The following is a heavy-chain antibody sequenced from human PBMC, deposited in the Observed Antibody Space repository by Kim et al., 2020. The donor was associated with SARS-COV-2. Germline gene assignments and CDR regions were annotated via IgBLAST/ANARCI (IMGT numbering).Heavy chain of an antibody. V-gene: IGHV1-3*01. J-gene: IGHJ4*02. Sequence: ASVKVSCKASGYTFTSYAMHWVHQAPGQRLEWMGWINAGNGNTKYSQKFQGRVTITRDTSASTAYMELSSLRSEDTAVYYCARDRDDFWSGYPYYFDYWGQGTLVTVSS. CDR1: GYTFTSYA. CDR3: ARDRDDFWSGYPYYFDY. D-gene: IGHD3-3*01. CDR2: INAGNGNT.